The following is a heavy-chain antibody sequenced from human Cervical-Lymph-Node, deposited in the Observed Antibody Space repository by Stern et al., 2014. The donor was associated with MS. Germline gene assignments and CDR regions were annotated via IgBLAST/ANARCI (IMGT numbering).Heavy chain of an antibody. Sequence: QVQLVQSGAEVKKPGSSLKVSCKASGDTFSSYDISWVRQAPRQGLEWMGRVILILGIANYAEKFKGRVTITADKSTGTVYMELSSLSSEDTAVYFCARVDRSYYYDTSGYALYHYFMDVWGQGTPVTVAS. V-gene: IGHV1-69*04. D-gene: IGHD3-22*01. CDR2: VILILGIA. CDR3: ARVDRSYYYDTSGYALYHYFMDV. CDR1: GDTFSSYD. J-gene: IGHJ6*02.